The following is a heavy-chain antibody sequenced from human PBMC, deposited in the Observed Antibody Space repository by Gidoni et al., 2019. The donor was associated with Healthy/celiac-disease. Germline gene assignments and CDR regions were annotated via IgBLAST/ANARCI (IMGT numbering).Heavy chain of an antibody. CDR1: GYTLTSYD. CDR2: MNPNSGNT. V-gene: IGHV1-8*01. Sequence: QVQLVQSGDEEKKPGASVKVSGKASGYTLTSYDSNWVRQATGQGLEWMGWMNPNSGNTGYAQTFQGRVTMTRNTSISTAYMELSSLRSEDTAVYYCARGVRDYYDSSGYYGYYYYGMDVWGQGTTVTVSS. CDR3: ARGVRDYYDSSGYYGYYYYGMDV. D-gene: IGHD3-22*01. J-gene: IGHJ6*02.